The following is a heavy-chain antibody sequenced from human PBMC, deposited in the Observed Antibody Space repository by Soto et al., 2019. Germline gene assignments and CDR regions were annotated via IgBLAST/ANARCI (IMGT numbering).Heavy chain of an antibody. Sequence: SETLSLTCTVSGGSIGSGEYYWGWIRQTPGKGLEWIGAISYTGTTYDNPSLKSRAIIFLDASKMQFSLRLSSLTAADTAVYYCARAPRGNYGYPSYFDYWGQGTLVTVSS. CDR3: ARAPRGNYGYPSYFDY. V-gene: IGHV4-39*07. D-gene: IGHD3-10*01. CDR1: GGSIGSGEYY. J-gene: IGHJ4*02. CDR2: ISYTGTT.